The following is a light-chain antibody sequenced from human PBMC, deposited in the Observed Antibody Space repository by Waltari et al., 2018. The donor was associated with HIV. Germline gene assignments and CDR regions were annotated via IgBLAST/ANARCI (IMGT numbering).Light chain of an antibody. CDR1: QSIATA. CDR3: QQYNSWPLT. V-gene: IGKV3-15*01. Sequence: EVVMTQSPVTLSVSPGESVTLSCRASQSIATALAWYQQKPGQSPRLLIYGASTRATGIPASVSGSGSGTDFTLTISSLQSEDCAVYYCQQYNSWPLTFGGGTRVELK. J-gene: IGKJ4*01. CDR2: GAS.